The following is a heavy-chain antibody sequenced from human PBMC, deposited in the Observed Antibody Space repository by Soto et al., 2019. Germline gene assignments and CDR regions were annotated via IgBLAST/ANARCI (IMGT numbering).Heavy chain of an antibody. CDR1: GGSISSSNW. Sequence: SETLSLTCAVSGGSISSSNWWSWVRQPSGKGLEWIGEIYHSGSTNYNPSLKSRVTISVDKSKNQFSLKLSSVTAADTAVYYCARAGNNWNYGGNWFDPWGRGTLVTVSS. J-gene: IGHJ5*02. CDR2: IYHSGST. V-gene: IGHV4-4*02. CDR3: ARAGNNWNYGGNWFDP. D-gene: IGHD1-7*01.